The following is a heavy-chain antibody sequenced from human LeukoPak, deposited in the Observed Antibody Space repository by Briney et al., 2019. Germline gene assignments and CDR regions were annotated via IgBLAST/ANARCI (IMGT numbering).Heavy chain of an antibody. D-gene: IGHD2-2*01. J-gene: IGHJ4*02. CDR1: GYTFTSYG. V-gene: IGHV1-18*01. CDR2: ISAYNGNT. CDR3: ARDQGPRGYCSSTSCSSLGY. Sequence: ASVNVSCTASGYTFTSYGISWVRQAPGQGLEWMGWISAYNGNTNYAQKLQGRVTMTTDTSTSTAYMELRSLRSDDTAVYYCARDQGPRGYCSSTSCSSLGYWGQGTLVTVSS.